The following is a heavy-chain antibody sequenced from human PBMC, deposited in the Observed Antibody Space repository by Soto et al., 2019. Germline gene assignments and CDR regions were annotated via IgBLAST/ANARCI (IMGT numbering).Heavy chain of an antibody. CDR2: IKPDGSEQ. V-gene: IGHV3-7*01. CDR1: ELTFDKYY. J-gene: IGHJ6*02. D-gene: IGHD1-20*01. Sequence: PGGSLRLSCAASELTFDKYYMTWVRQAPGKGPEWVANIKPDGSEQYYVDSVKGRFTISRDNANNSLYLQMNSLRAEDTAVYFCARGNWNYYYGFDVWGQGTTVTVSS. CDR3: ARGNWNYYYGFDV.